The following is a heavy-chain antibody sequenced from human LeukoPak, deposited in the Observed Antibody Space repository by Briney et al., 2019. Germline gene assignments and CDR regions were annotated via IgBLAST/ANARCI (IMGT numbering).Heavy chain of an antibody. CDR2: IYHSGST. V-gene: IGHV4-30-2*01. CDR3: ARGPGGDSPPYYFDY. J-gene: IGHJ4*02. Sequence: PSETLSLTCTVSGGSISSGGYYWSWIRQPPGKGLEWIGYIYHSGSTYYNPSLKSRVTISVDRSKNQFSLKLSSVTAADTAVYYCARGPGGDSPPYYFDYWGQGTLVTVSS. D-gene: IGHD1-14*01. CDR1: GGSISSGGYY.